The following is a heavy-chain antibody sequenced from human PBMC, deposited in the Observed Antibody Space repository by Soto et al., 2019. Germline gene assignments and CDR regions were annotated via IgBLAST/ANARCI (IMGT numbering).Heavy chain of an antibody. CDR3: ARESFSASPNFFDY. V-gene: IGHV3-48*03. J-gene: IGHJ4*02. CDR2: ISLSGSTI. CDR1: GFAFSNYE. D-gene: IGHD3-3*02. Sequence: GGSLRLSCAASGFAFSNYEMNWVRQAPGKGLEWVSYISLSGSTIYYADSVKGRFTISRDDAKNSLYLQMDSLRADDTAIYYCARESFSASPNFFDYWGQGTLVTVSS.